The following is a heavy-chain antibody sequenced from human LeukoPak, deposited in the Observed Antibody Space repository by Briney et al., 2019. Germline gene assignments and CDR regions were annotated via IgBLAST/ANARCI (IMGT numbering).Heavy chain of an antibody. CDR3: ARWEGNTEDSLMDAFDI. V-gene: IGHV4-39*07. CDR1: GGSISSSSYY. CDR2: IYYSGST. J-gene: IGHJ3*02. Sequence: SETLSLTCTVSGGSISSSSYYWGWIRQPPGKGLEWIGRIYYSGSTYYNPCLQSRVTISVDTSKNQFSLTLSSVTAADTAVYYCARWEGNTEDSLMDAFDIWGQGTMVTVSS. D-gene: IGHD1-26*01.